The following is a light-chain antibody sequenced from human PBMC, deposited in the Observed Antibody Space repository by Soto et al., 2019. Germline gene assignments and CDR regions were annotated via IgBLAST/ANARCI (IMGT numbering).Light chain of an antibody. J-gene: IGKJ1*01. Sequence: DVVMTQSPLSLPVTLGQPASISCKSSQSLVSSDGNTYLHWFQQRPGPSPRRLIYKVSNRDSGVPDRFSGTGSGTDFTLKISRMEAEDVATYYCMQGTHWPRTFGQGTKVEIK. CDR3: MQGTHWPRT. V-gene: IGKV2-30*01. CDR1: QSLVSSDGNTY. CDR2: KVS.